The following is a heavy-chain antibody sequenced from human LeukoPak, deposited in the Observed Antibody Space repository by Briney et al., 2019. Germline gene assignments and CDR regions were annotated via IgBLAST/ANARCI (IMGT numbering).Heavy chain of an antibody. Sequence: GGSLRLSCAASGFTFSSYSMNRVRQAPGKGLEWVSSISSSSSYIYYADSVKGRFTISRDNSKNTLYLQMNSLRAEDTAVYYCARAQYSSPTDAFDIWGQGTMVTVSS. CDR2: ISSSSSYI. D-gene: IGHD2-21*01. V-gene: IGHV3-21*01. J-gene: IGHJ3*02. CDR3: ARAQYSSPTDAFDI. CDR1: GFTFSSYS.